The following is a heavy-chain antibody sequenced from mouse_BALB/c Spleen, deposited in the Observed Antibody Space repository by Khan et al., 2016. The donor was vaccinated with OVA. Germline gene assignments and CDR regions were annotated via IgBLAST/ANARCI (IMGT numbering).Heavy chain of an antibody. V-gene: IGHV3-2*02. CDR1: ASSITSDSA. CDR3: ARRAYYGNWYSDG. Sequence: EVQLVASGPGLVQPSQSLSLTCTLTASSITSDSAWNWFRQFPGTKLEWMRYLSYSGRTSYNPSLKSRISITRATSKNSFFLQLNSVTTEDTATYYCARRAYYGNWYSDGGGAVTTVTVSS. D-gene: IGHD2-1*01. J-gene: IGHJ1*01. CDR2: LSYSGRT.